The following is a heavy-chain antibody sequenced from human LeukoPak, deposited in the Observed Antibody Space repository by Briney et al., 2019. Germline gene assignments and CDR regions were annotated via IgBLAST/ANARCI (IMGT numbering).Heavy chain of an antibody. CDR2: INPNSGCS. J-gene: IGHJ3*02. CDR3: ARGVRYFDWLSRGADAFDI. V-gene: IGHV1-2*02. D-gene: IGHD3-9*01. Sequence: ASVKVSCKGSGYTFTGYYMHWVRQAPGQGLEGVGWINPNSGCSNYAQRFQGRVIMTRETSLRTAYVAVSGLRSDDTAVYYCARGVRYFDWLSRGADAFDIWGQGTMVTVSS. CDR1: GYTFTGYY.